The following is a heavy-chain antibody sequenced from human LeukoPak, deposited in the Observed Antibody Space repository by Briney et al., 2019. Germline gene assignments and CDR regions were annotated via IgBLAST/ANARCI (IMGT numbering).Heavy chain of an antibody. D-gene: IGHD5/OR15-5a*01. V-gene: IGHV3-66*01. CDR1: GFTVSSNY. CDR3: ARDKGVYANAFDI. Sequence: GGSLRLSCAASGFTVSSNYMSWVRQAPGKGLEWVSVIYSGGSTYYADSVKGRFTISRDNSKNTLYLQMNSLRAEDTAVYYCARDKGVYANAFDIWGQGTMVTVSS. CDR2: IYSGGST. J-gene: IGHJ3*02.